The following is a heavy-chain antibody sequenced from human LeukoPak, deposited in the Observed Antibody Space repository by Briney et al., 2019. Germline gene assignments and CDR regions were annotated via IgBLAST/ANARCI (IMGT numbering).Heavy chain of an antibody. D-gene: IGHD6-19*01. V-gene: IGHV1-58*01. CDR2: IVVGSGNT. J-gene: IGHJ3*02. CDR3: AREGGYSRGWSPGDAFDI. CDR1: GVTFTSSA. Sequence: ASVKVSCKASGVTFTSSAVQRVRQARGQRLEWIGWIVVGSGNTNYAQKFQERVTFTRDMSTSTAYMELSSLRAEDTAVYYCAREGGYSRGWSPGDAFDIWGQGTMVTVSS.